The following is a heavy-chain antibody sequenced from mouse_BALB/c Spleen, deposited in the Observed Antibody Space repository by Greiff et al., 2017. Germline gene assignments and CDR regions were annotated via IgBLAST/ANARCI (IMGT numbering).Heavy chain of an antibody. CDR2: IYPGDGDT. CDR3: ARRGWLHAMDY. D-gene: IGHD2-3*01. Sequence: VQLQQSGAELVRPGSSVKISCKASGYAFSSYWMNWVKQRPGQGLEWIGQIYPGDGDTNYNGKFKGKATLTADKSSSTAYMQPSSLTSEDSAVYFCARRGWLHAMDYWGQGTSVTVSS. J-gene: IGHJ4*01. CDR1: GYAFSSYW. V-gene: IGHV1-80*01.